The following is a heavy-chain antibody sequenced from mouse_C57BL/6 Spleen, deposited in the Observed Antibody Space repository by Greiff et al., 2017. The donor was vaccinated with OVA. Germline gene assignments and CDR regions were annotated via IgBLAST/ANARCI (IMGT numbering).Heavy chain of an antibody. D-gene: IGHD2-4*01. V-gene: IGHV3-6*01. CDR3: AREEIYYDYEGFAY. Sequence: EVQVVESGPGLVKPSQSLSLTCSVTGYSITSGYYWNWIRQFPGNKLEWMGYISYDGSNNYNPSLKNRISITRDTSKNQFFLKLNSVTTEDTATYYCAREEIYYDYEGFAYWGQGTLVTVSA. CDR2: ISYDGSN. CDR1: GYSITSGYY. J-gene: IGHJ3*01.